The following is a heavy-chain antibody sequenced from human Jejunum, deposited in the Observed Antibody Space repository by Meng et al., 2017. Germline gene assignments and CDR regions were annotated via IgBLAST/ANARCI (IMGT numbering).Heavy chain of an antibody. CDR3: ARTVGINKGIDY. CDR1: GFTFSTYW. Sequence: EVQRGETGGGLVPPGGSLTLSCAASGFTFSTYWMYWVRQAPGKGLVWVSRIKTDGTITTYADSVKGRFTISRDNAKNTLNLQMNSLRAEDTAVYYCARTVGINKGIDYWGQGTLVTVSS. J-gene: IGHJ4*02. D-gene: IGHD4-23*01. CDR2: IKTDGTIT. V-gene: IGHV3-74*01.